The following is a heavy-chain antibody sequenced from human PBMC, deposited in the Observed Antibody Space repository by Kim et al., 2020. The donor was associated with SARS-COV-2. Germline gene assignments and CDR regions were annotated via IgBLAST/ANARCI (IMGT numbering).Heavy chain of an antibody. CDR3: ACILGSSFSLFDY. CDR2: IYYSGST. CDR1: GGSISSGVYY. Sequence: SETLSLTCTVSGGSISSGVYYWSWIRQPPGKGLEWIGYIYYSGSTYYNPSLKSRVTISVDTSKNQFSLKLSSVTAADTAVYYCACILGSSFSLFDYWGQGTLVTVSS. J-gene: IGHJ4*02. V-gene: IGHV4-30-4*01. D-gene: IGHD6-13*01.